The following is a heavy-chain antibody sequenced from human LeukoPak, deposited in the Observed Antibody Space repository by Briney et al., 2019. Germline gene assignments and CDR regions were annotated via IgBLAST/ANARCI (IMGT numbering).Heavy chain of an antibody. Sequence: GGSLRLSCAASGFTFSSYAMHWVRQAPGKGLEWVAVISYDGSNKYYADSVKGRFTISRDNSKNTLYLQMNSLRAEDTAVYYCARAQNYDFWSGYYLDYWGQGTLVTVSS. J-gene: IGHJ4*02. CDR1: GFTFSSYA. CDR3: ARAQNYDFWSGYYLDY. V-gene: IGHV3-30-3*01. CDR2: ISYDGSNK. D-gene: IGHD3-3*01.